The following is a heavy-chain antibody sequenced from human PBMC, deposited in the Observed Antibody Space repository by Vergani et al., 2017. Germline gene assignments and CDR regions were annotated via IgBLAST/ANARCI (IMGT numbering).Heavy chain of an antibody. Sequence: QVQLVQSGAEVKKPGSSVKVSCKASGGTFSSYGISWVRQAPGQGLEWMGGISAYNGNTNYAQKFQGRVTMTTDTATITAYMELRSLRSDDTAVYYCARDARYSYGVSGMDVWGQGTTVTVSS. D-gene: IGHD5-18*01. CDR1: GGTFSSYG. CDR2: ISAYNGNT. CDR3: ARDARYSYGVSGMDV. J-gene: IGHJ6*02. V-gene: IGHV1-18*01.